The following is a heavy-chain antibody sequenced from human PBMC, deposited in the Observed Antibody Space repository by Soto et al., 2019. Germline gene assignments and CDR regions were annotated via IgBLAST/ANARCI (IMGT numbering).Heavy chain of an antibody. D-gene: IGHD5-12*01. J-gene: IGHJ3*02. CDR2: ISGSGGST. Sequence: PGGSLRLSCAASGFTFSSYAMSWVRQAPGKGLEWVSAISGSGGSTYYADSVKGRFTISRDNSKNTLYLQMNSLRAEDTAVYYCAIHPVDIVATIDAFNIWGQGTMV. CDR3: AIHPVDIVATIDAFNI. V-gene: IGHV3-23*01. CDR1: GFTFSSYA.